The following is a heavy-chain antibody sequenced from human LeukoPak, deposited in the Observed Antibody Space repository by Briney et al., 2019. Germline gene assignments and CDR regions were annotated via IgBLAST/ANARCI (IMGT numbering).Heavy chain of an antibody. Sequence: SETLSLTCTVSGGSISSYYWSWLRQPPGKGLEWIGYIYYSWSTNYSPSLKSRVTISVDTPKNQFSLKLSSVTAADRPVYYCARSTQRDIVATILAPVFYYYGMDVWGQGTTVTVSS. CDR3: ARSTQRDIVATILAPVFYYYGMDV. D-gene: IGHD5-12*01. V-gene: IGHV4-59*01. J-gene: IGHJ6*02. CDR2: IYYSWST. CDR1: GGSISSYY.